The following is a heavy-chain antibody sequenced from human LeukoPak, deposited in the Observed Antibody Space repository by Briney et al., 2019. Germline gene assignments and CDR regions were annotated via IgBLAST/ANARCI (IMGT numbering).Heavy chain of an antibody. CDR1: GFTFSLYA. J-gene: IGHJ3*02. CDR3: ARDSPTLVTGGAFDI. V-gene: IGHV3-21*01. CDR2: ISDSSSYI. Sequence: GGSLRLSCAASGFTFSLYAMNWVRQAPGKGLEWVSSISDSSSYIYYADSVEGRFTISRDNAKNSLYLQMNSLRAEDTAVYYCARDSPTLVTGGAFDIWGQGTMVTVSS. D-gene: IGHD1-14*01.